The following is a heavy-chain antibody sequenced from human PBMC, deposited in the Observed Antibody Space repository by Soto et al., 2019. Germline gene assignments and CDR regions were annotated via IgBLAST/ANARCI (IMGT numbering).Heavy chain of an antibody. CDR2: ISAYNGNT. CDR3: AGPYSSSWYDYYYYYGMDV. D-gene: IGHD6-13*01. Sequence: ASVTGSCTASGSTFTSYGISWVRQAPGQGLEWMGWISAYNGNTNYAQKLQGRVTMTTDTSTSTAYMELRSLRSDDTAVYYCAGPYSSSWYDYYYYYGMDVWGQGTTVTVSS. V-gene: IGHV1-18*01. CDR1: GSTFTSYG. J-gene: IGHJ6*02.